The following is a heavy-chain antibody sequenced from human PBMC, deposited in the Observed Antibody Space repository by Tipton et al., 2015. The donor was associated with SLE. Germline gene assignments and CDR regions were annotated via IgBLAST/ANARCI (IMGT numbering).Heavy chain of an antibody. V-gene: IGHV3-11*04. CDR3: GTTTTDYGMDV. D-gene: IGHD5-12*01. CDR2: MSSSGSLI. J-gene: IGHJ6*02. CDR1: GFTFSDSY. Sequence: SLRLSCAASGFTFSDSYMAWIRQAPGKGLEWVSYMSSSGSLIYHADSVKGRFTISRDNAKNTLYLQMNSLRDEDTAVYYCGTTTTDYGMDVWGQGTTVTVSS.